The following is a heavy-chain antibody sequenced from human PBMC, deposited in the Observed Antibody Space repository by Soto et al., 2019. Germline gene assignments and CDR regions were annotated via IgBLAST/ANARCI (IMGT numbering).Heavy chain of an antibody. D-gene: IGHD5-18*01. CDR2: IFSNDEK. CDR1: GFSLSNARMG. V-gene: IGHV2-26*01. Sequence: QVTLKESGPVLVKPTETLTLTCTVSGFSLSNARMGVSWIRQPPGKALEWLAHIFSNDEKSYSTSQKSRLTIYKDTSKSQVVLTMTNMDPVDTATYYCARILGRGYSYGVDYWGQGTLGTVSS. J-gene: IGHJ4*02. CDR3: ARILGRGYSYGVDY.